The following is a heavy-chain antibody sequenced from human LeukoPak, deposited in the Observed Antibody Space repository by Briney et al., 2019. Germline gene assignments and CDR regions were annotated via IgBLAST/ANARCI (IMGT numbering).Heavy chain of an antibody. CDR1: GFTFSTYA. CDR3: AKAPCGSCYSADY. Sequence: GGSLRLSCAASGFTFSTYAMHWVRQAPGKGLEWVAFIRYDGSNKYYADSVKGRFTISRDNSKNTLYLQMNNLRAEDTAVYYCAKAPCGSCYSADYWGQGTLVTVSS. CDR2: IRYDGSNK. D-gene: IGHD2-15*01. V-gene: IGHV3-30*02. J-gene: IGHJ4*02.